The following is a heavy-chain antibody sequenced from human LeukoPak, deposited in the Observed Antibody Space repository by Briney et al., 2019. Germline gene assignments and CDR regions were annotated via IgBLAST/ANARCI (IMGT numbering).Heavy chain of an antibody. CDR1: GLTFSDYW. V-gene: IGHV3-7*01. Sequence: GGSLRLSCAASGLTFSDYWMSWVRQAPGKGLEWVAIIKEDGSQKYYVDSVKGRFTLSRDNTKNSLTLQLNSLRAEDTALYYCVRDCYGSGSYYSYFDYWGQGTLVTVSS. J-gene: IGHJ4*02. CDR3: VRDCYGSGSYYSYFDY. CDR2: IKEDGSQK. D-gene: IGHD3-10*01.